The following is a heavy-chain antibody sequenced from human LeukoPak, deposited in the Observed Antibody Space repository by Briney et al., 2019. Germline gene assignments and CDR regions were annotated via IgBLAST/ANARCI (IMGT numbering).Heavy chain of an antibody. CDR2: MYYTGST. D-gene: IGHD2/OR15-2a*01. V-gene: IGHV4-59*08. J-gene: IGHJ6*02. CDR3: ARHLRQRASLLFGMDV. Sequence: SETLSLTCTVSGGSISTFYWSWIRQPPGKRLEWIAYMYYTGSTNYNPSLKGRVSITIDTSKNQFSLRLSSVTAADTAVYYCARHLRQRASLLFGMDVWGQGTTVTVSS. CDR1: GGSISTFY.